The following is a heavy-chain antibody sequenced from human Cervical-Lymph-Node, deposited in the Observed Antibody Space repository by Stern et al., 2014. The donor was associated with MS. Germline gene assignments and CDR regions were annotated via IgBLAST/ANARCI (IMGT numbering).Heavy chain of an antibody. CDR1: GGSINYYY. D-gene: IGHD1-7*01. Sequence: VQLVESGPGLVKPSETLSLTCTVSGGSINYYYWTWIRQPAGRGLELIWRIYTDGNTNYSPSLRSRVTMSVDTSKNQVSLKLTSVTAADTAVYFCARGAITGTLHRGRGGLDVWGQGTAVTVSS. CDR3: ARGAITGTLHRGRGGLDV. CDR2: IYTDGNT. J-gene: IGHJ6*02. V-gene: IGHV4-4*07.